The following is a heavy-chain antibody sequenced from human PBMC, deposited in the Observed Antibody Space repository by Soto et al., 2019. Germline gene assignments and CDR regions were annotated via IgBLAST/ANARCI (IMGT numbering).Heavy chain of an antibody. CDR2: ISAYNGDT. CDR3: ARFIGGAYGMDV. D-gene: IGHD2-15*01. V-gene: IGHV1-18*01. J-gene: IGHJ6*02. Sequence: GASVKVSCKASGYTFTNYGITWVRQAPGQGLEWMGWISAYNGDTHYTQRLQGRVTMTTDTSASTAYMELSSLRSEDTAVYYCARFIGGAYGMDVWGQGTTVTVSS. CDR1: GYTFTNYG.